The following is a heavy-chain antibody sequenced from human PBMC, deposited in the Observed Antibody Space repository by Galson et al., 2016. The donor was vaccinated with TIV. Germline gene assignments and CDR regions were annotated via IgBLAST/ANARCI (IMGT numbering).Heavy chain of an antibody. CDR3: ARDDGSPSGSDF. Sequence: SVKVSCKASGYTFTGQYMHWVRQAPGQGLEWMGWINPNSGGTNYEQKFQGRVTMTRDTSITTAYMELSRLRSDDTAVYYCARDDGSPSGSDFWGQGTLVSVSS. CDR2: INPNSGGT. CDR1: GYTFTGQY. D-gene: IGHD3-22*01. J-gene: IGHJ4*02. V-gene: IGHV1-2*02.